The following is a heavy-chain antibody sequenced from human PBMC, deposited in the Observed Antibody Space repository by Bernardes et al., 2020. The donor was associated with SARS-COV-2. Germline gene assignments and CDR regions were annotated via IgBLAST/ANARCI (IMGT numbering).Heavy chain of an antibody. Sequence: GGSLRLSCAASGFTFDDYAMHWVRQAPGKGLEWVSGISWNSGSIGYADSVKGRFTISRDNAKNSLYLQMNSLRADDPALYYCAKDSGITIFGVVIGRGGMDVWGQGTTVTVSS. J-gene: IGHJ6*02. D-gene: IGHD3-3*01. CDR3: AKDSGITIFGVVIGRGGMDV. CDR2: ISWNSGSI. CDR1: GFTFDDYA. V-gene: IGHV3-9*01.